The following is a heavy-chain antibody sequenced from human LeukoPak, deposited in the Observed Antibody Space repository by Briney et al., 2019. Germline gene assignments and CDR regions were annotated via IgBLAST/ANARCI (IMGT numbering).Heavy chain of an antibody. CDR1: GGSISSGDYY. V-gene: IGHV4-30-4*08. J-gene: IGHJ5*02. D-gene: IGHD3-9*01. Sequence: SETLSLTCTVSGGSISSGDYYWSWIRQPPGKGLEWIGYIYYSGSTYYNPSLKSRVSISVDTSKNQFSLKLSSVTAADTAVYYCARGGRYDILTGYFPTTRLFDPWGQGTLVTVSS. CDR2: IYYSGST. CDR3: ARGGRYDILTGYFPTTRLFDP.